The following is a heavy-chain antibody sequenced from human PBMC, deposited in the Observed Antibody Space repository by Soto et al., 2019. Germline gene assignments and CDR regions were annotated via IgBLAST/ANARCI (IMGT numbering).Heavy chain of an antibody. Sequence: SETLSLTCAVSGGSISIYYWSWIRQPPGKGLEWIGYIYYSGSTNYNPSLKSRVTISVDTSKNQFSLKVSSVTAADTAVYYCARQMTTLTTFDYWGQGTLVTVS. CDR1: GGSISIYY. D-gene: IGHD4-17*01. CDR3: ARQMTTLTTFDY. J-gene: IGHJ4*02. CDR2: IYYSGST. V-gene: IGHV4-59*01.